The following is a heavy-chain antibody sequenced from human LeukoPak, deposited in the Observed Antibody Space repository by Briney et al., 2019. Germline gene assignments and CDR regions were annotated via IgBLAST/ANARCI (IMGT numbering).Heavy chain of an antibody. CDR2: IYSGGST. V-gene: IGHV3-53*01. CDR1: GFTVSSNY. D-gene: IGHD4-17*01. CDR3: ARGEGLATVTSYFDY. Sequence: GGSLRLSCAASGFTVSSNYMSWVRQAPGKGLEWVSVIYSGGSTYYADSVKGRFTISRDNSKNTLYLQMNSLRAEDTAVYYCARGEGLATVTSYFDYWGQGTLVTVSS. J-gene: IGHJ4*02.